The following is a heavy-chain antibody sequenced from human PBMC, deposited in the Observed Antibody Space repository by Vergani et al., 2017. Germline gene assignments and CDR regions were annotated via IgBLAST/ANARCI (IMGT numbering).Heavy chain of an antibody. J-gene: IGHJ6*03. Sequence: VQLLESGGDLVQPGGSLRLSCAASGFTFSSYGMHWVRQAPGKGLEWVAVISYDGSNKYYADSVKGRFTISRDNSKNTLYLQMNSLRAEDTAVYYCAKTLVDTAPDCYYYYMDVWGKGTTVTVSS. CDR2: ISYDGSNK. V-gene: IGHV3-30*18. CDR3: AKTLVDTAPDCYYYYMDV. CDR1: GFTFSSYG. D-gene: IGHD5-18*01.